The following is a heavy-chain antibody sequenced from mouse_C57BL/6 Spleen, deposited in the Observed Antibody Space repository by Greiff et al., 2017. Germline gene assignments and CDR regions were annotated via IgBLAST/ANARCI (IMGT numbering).Heavy chain of an antibody. D-gene: IGHD2-3*01. Sequence: VQLQQSGAELVRPGASVTLSCKASGYTFTDYEMHWVKQTPVHGLEWIGAIDPETGGTAYNQKFKGKAILTADKSSSTAYMELRSLTSEDSAVYYCTRSWGDGYYRGYCDVWGTGTTVTVSS. V-gene: IGHV1-15*01. CDR1: GYTFTDYE. J-gene: IGHJ1*03. CDR2: IDPETGGT. CDR3: TRSWGDGYYRGYCDV.